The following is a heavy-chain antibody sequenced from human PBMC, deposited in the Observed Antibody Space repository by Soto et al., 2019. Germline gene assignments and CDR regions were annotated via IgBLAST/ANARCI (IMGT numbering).Heavy chain of an antibody. J-gene: IGHJ3*02. D-gene: IGHD2-15*01. CDR1: GGSFSGYY. Sequence: QVQLQQWGAGLLKPSETLSLTCAVYGGSFSGYYWSWIRQPPGKGLEWIGEINHSGSTNYNPSLKSRVTISVDPSKNQFSLKLSSVTAADTAVYYCARALPTVVVAASDAFDIWGQGTMVTVSS. V-gene: IGHV4-34*01. CDR2: INHSGST. CDR3: ARALPTVVVAASDAFDI.